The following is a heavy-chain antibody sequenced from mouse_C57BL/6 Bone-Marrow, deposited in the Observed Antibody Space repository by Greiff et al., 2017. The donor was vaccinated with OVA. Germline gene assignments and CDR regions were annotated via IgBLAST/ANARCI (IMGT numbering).Heavy chain of an antibody. D-gene: IGHD3-1*01. CDR2: ISNGGGST. CDR3: ARHSRGFDY. V-gene: IGHV5-12*01. Sequence: EVQVVESGGGLVQPGGSLKLSCAASGFTFSDYYMYWVRQTPEKRLEWVAYISNGGGSTYYPDTVKGRFTISRDNAKNTLYLQMSRLKSEDTAMYYCARHSRGFDYWGQGTTLTVSS. CDR1: GFTFSDYY. J-gene: IGHJ2*01.